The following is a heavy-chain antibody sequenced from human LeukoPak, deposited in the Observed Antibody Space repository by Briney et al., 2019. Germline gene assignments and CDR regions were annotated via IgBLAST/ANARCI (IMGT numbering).Heavy chain of an antibody. CDR3: ANGYCTNGVCYPYYYYYMDV. Sequence: GGSLRLSCAASGFTFSSYVMHWVRQAPGKRLEWVAIISYDGSNEYYADSVKGRFTISRDNSKNTLYLQMNSLRAADTAVYYCANGYCTNGVCYPYYYYYMDVWGKGTTVTVSS. CDR2: ISYDGSNE. V-gene: IGHV3-30*04. D-gene: IGHD2-8*01. J-gene: IGHJ6*03. CDR1: GFTFSSYV.